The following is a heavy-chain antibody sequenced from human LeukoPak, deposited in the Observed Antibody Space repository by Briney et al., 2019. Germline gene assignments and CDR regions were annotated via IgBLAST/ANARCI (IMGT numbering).Heavy chain of an antibody. V-gene: IGHV4-59*01. CDR1: GGSISSYY. CDR2: IYYSGST. J-gene: IGHJ6*02. CDR3: ARAHCSSTSCYSYYYYGMDV. Sequence: PSETLSLTCTVSGGSISSYYWSWIRQPPGKGLEWIGYIYYSGSTNYNPSLKSLVTISVDTSKNQFSLKLSSVTAADTAVYYCARAHCSSTSCYSYYYYGMDVWGQGTTVTVSS. D-gene: IGHD2-2*01.